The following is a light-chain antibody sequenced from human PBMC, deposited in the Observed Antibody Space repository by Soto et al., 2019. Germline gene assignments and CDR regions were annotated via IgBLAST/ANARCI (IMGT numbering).Light chain of an antibody. Sequence: EIVITQSPLTLPVTPGDPASISCMSIQILLYNNTYNYLDWYVQKPGQSPQLLIYFGSNRAPGVPDRFSGSGSGTDFTLKINRVEAEDVGTYYCMQALQSLTFGQGTRLEIK. CDR1: QILLYNNTYNY. J-gene: IGKJ5*01. CDR3: MQALQSLT. V-gene: IGKV2-28*01. CDR2: FGS.